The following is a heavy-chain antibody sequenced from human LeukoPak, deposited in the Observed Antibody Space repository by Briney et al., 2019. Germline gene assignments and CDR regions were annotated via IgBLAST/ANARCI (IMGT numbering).Heavy chain of an antibody. D-gene: IGHD6-19*01. CDR3: ARGYSSGWPHYFDY. CDR1: GFTFSDYY. J-gene: IGHJ4*02. Sequence: GGTLRLSCAASGFTFSDYYMNWIRQAPGKGLEWVSYISTSGSTIYYADSVKRRFTISRDNAKNSLYVQMNSLRAEDTAVYDCARGYSSGWPHYFDYWGQGTLVTVSS. V-gene: IGHV3-11*01. CDR2: ISTSGSTI.